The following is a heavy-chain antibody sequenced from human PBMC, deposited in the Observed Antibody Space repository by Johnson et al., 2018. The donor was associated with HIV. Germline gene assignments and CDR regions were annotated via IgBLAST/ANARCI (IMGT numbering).Heavy chain of an antibody. CDR2: ISSGGTSS. V-gene: IGHV3-11*01. Sequence: QVQLVESGGGVVQPGGSLRLSCAASGFTFSDYYMTWIRQAPGKGLEWLSFISSGGTSSYYADPVKGRLTISRDNAKNSLYLQMDSLGVEDTALYYCAKDRAIAVDDGLDIWGQGTLVTVSS. CDR1: GFTFSDYY. D-gene: IGHD6-19*01. J-gene: IGHJ3*02. CDR3: AKDRAIAVDDGLDI.